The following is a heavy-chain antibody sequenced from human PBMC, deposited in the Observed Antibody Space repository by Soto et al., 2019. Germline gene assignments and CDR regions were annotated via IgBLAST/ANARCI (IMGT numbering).Heavy chain of an antibody. CDR1: GGSMSSSNW. J-gene: IGHJ4*02. D-gene: IGHD4-17*01. CDR2: IFHSGTT. V-gene: IGHV4-4*02. Sequence: LSLSCAVSGGSMSSSNWWIWVRQPPGKGLEWIGQIFHSGTTNYNPSLKSRVTISIDKSNNQFSLMLSSVTAADTAIYYCASIGTTVTSFDYWGQGTLVTVSS. CDR3: ASIGTTVTSFDY.